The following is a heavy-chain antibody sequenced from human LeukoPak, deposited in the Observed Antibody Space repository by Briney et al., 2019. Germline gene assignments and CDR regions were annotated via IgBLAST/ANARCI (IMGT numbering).Heavy chain of an antibody. Sequence: GGSLRLPCAASGFTFSSYGMPWVRQAPGKGLEWVAVIWYDGSNKYYADSVKGRFTISRDNSKNTLYLQMNSLRAEDTAVYYCAREYYDFCSGYPHYYYYGMDVWGQGTTVTVSS. CDR2: IWYDGSNK. D-gene: IGHD3-3*01. CDR1: GFTFSSYG. J-gene: IGHJ6*02. CDR3: AREYYDFCSGYPHYYYYGMDV. V-gene: IGHV3-33*01.